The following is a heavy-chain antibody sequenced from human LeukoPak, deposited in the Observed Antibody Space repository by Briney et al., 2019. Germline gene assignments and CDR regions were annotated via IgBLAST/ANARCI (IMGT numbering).Heavy chain of an antibody. Sequence: PGASLQISCKGSGYIFTSYWIGWVRQLPGKGLEWMGIIYPGDSDTRYSPSFQGQVTISADKSISTAYLQWSSLKASDTAMYYCAREVLDFWSGYYTGGFDPWGQGTLVTVSS. J-gene: IGHJ5*02. CDR3: AREVLDFWSGYYTGGFDP. V-gene: IGHV5-51*01. D-gene: IGHD3-3*01. CDR2: IYPGDSDT. CDR1: GYIFTSYW.